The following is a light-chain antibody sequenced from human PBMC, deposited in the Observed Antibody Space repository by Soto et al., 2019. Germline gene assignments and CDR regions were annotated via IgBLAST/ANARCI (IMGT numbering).Light chain of an antibody. V-gene: IGLV2-8*01. CDR1: SSDVGGYNY. CDR3: SSYAGSNNLGDVV. Sequence: QSALTQPPSASGSPGQSVTISCTGTSSDVGGYNYVSWYQQHPGKAPKLMIYEVSKRPSGVPDRFSGSKSGNTASLTVSGLQAEDEADYCCSSYAGSNNLGDVVFGGGTKLTVL. J-gene: IGLJ2*01. CDR2: EVS.